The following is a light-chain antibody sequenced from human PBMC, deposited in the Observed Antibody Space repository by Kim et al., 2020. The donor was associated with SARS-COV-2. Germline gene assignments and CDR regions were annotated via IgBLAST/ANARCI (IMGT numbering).Light chain of an antibody. CDR2: DDR. CDR3: QVWDTPSDHYV. Sequence: SYELTQPPSVSVAPGKTATITCGGNNIGSKSVQWYQQKPGQAPVLVIYDDRDRPSGIPERFSGSNSGNTATLTISRVAAGDEADYFCQVWDTPSDHYV. V-gene: IGLV3-21*04. J-gene: IGLJ1*01. CDR1: NIGSKS.